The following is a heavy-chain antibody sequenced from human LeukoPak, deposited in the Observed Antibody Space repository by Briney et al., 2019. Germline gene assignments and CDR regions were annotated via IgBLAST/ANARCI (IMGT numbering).Heavy chain of an antibody. CDR1: GYTFTSYG. J-gene: IGHJ4*02. Sequence: GASVKVSCKASGYTFTSYGISWVRQAPGQGLEWMGWISAYNGNTNYAQKLQGRVTMTTDTSTGTAYMELRSPRSDDTAVYYCARDSRFSGSYRSYWGQGTLVTVSS. CDR2: ISAYNGNT. D-gene: IGHD1-26*01. CDR3: ARDSRFSGSYRSY. V-gene: IGHV1-18*01.